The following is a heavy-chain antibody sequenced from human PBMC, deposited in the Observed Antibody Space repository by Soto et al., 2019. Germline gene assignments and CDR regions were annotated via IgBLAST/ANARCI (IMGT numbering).Heavy chain of an antibody. CDR1: GGSISSSSYY. D-gene: IGHD5-18*01. Sequence: SETLSLTCTVSGGSISSSSYYWGWIRQSPGKGLEWIGSIYYSGNTYYNPSLKSRVTISLDRSKNQFSLKLSSVTAADTAVYYCARGAAMVDYWGQGTLVTVSS. J-gene: IGHJ4*02. CDR3: ARGAAMVDY. CDR2: IYYSGNT. V-gene: IGHV4-39*07.